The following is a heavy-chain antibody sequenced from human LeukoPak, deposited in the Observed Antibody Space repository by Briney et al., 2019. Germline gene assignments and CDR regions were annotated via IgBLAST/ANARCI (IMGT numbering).Heavy chain of an antibody. V-gene: IGHV4-59*02. CDR1: GRSVSSYY. CDR3: ARDVVATPVSFYP. CDR2: IYYSASS. Sequence: SQTLSLTCTLSGRSVSSYYGNWIRHPPGKGLEWIGYIYYSASSNYNPYLKSRVTISVDTSKNQLSLKLRSVTAADTAVYYCARDVVATPVSFYPWGQGTLVTVSS. J-gene: IGHJ5*02. D-gene: IGHD2-15*01.